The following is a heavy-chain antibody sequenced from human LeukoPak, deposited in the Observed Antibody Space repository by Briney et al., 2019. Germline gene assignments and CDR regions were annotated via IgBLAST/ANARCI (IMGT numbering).Heavy chain of an antibody. CDR3: ARAPQYRSSWYAGYFDY. J-gene: IGHJ4*02. V-gene: IGHV4-59*01. CDR2: IDYSGST. Sequence: SETLSLTCTVSGGSISTYYWSWIRQPPGKGLEWIGDIDYSGSTNYNPSLKSRVTISVDTSKNQFSLKVSSVTAADTAVYYCARAPQYRSSWYAGYFDYWGQGTLVTVSS. D-gene: IGHD6-13*01. CDR1: GGSISTYY.